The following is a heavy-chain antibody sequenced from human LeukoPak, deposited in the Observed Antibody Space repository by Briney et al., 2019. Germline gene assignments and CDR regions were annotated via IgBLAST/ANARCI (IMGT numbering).Heavy chain of an antibody. D-gene: IGHD2-2*01. J-gene: IGHJ4*02. Sequence: GGSLRLSCTASGFTFNTYGMHWVRQPPGKGLEWVAFITYDRGDKYYADSVKGRFTISRDSSKTTLYLQMNSLRAEDTAVYYCYTDIVTVPAPDYWGQGALVTVSS. CDR2: ITYDRGDK. V-gene: IGHV3-30*02. CDR1: GFTFNTYG. CDR3: YTDIVTVPAPDY.